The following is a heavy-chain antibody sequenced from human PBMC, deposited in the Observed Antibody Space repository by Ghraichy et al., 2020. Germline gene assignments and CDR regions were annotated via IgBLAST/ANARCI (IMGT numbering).Heavy chain of an antibody. Sequence: GGSLRLSCVASGLTFSSYWMSWVRQGPGKGLEWVANIKVDGTEKNYVDSVKGRFTISRDNAKHSLYLQMNSLRVEDTAVYYCARAKFDVWGSYPLGYWGRGILVTVSP. J-gene: IGHJ4*02. D-gene: IGHD3-16*01. V-gene: IGHV3-7*01. CDR3: ARAKFDVWGSYPLGY. CDR2: IKVDGTEK. CDR1: GLTFSSYW.